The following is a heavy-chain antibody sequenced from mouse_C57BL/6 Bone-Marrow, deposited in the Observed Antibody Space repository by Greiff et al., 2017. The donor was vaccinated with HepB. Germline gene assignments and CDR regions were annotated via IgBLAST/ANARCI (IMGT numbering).Heavy chain of an antibody. CDR2: INPNYGTT. D-gene: IGHD1-1*01. Sequence: VKLSNGKSLEWIGVINPNYGTTSYNQKFKGKATLTVDQSSSTAYMQLNSLTSEDSAVYYCATLYYRAYFDYWGQGTTLTVSS. V-gene: IGHV1-39*01. CDR3: ATLYYRAYFDY. J-gene: IGHJ2*01.